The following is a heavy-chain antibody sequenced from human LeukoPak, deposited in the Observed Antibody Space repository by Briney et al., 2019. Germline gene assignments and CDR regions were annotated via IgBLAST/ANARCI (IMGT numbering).Heavy chain of an antibody. CDR3: ARMVVTLRGAFDI. J-gene: IGHJ3*02. V-gene: IGHV4-34*01. CDR2: INHSGST. D-gene: IGHD4-23*01. Sequence: SETLSLTCAVYGGSFSGYYWSWIRQPPGKGLEWIGEINHSGSTNYNPSLKSRVTISVDTSKNQFSLKLSSVTAADTAVYYCARMVVTLRGAFDIWGQGTMVTVSS. CDR1: GGSFSGYY.